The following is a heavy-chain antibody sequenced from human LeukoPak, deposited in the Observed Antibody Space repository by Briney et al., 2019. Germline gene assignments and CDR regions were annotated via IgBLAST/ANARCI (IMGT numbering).Heavy chain of an antibody. J-gene: IGHJ5*02. CDR2: IIPILGIA. V-gene: IGHV1-69*02. CDR3: ARGPDYSNSLNWFDT. CDR1: GGTFSSYT. D-gene: IGHD4-11*01. Sequence: ASVKVSCKASGGTFSSYTISWVRQAPGQGLEWMGRIIPILGIANYAQKFQGRVTITADKSTSTAYMELSSLRSEDTALNYCARGPDYSNSLNWFDTWGQGTLVTVSS.